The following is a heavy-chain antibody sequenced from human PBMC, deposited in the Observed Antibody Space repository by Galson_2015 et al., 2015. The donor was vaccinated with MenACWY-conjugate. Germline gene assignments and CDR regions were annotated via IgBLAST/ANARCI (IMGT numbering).Heavy chain of an antibody. CDR3: AGLIPETGSVY. D-gene: IGHD6-13*01. CDR1: GFFFSNYG. CDR2: IGPGGTNT. Sequence: SLRLSCAASGFFFSNYGMSWVRQAPGKGLEWVSSIGPGGTNTYYADSVKGRFTISRDNSKNTLYLQMNSLSADDTAVFYCAGLIPETGSVYWGQGTLVTVSS. J-gene: IGHJ4*02. V-gene: IGHV3-23*01.